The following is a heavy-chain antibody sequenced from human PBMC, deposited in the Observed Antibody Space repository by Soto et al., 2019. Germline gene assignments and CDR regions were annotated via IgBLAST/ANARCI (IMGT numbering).Heavy chain of an antibody. D-gene: IGHD5-18*01. Sequence: PGGSLRLSCTASGFTFGDYAMSWVRQAPGKGLEWVGFIRSKAYGGTTEYAASVKGRFTISRDDSKSIAYLQMNSLKTEDTAVYYCTRGSYGPRPYYYGMDVWGQGTTVTVSS. CDR2: IRSKAYGGTT. CDR3: TRGSYGPRPYYYGMDV. V-gene: IGHV3-49*04. J-gene: IGHJ6*02. CDR1: GFTFGDYA.